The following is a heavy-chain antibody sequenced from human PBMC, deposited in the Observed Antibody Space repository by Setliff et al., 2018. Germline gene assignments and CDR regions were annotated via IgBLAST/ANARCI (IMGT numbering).Heavy chain of an antibody. D-gene: IGHD3-22*01. Sequence: GASVKVSCKSFGYTFSAYGVSWVRQAPGQGLEWMGWVNPDNGDTKNAQKFQGRVALTTDTSTATVFMELRSLTSDDTAVYYCARGIYYFDIMGDPWGQGTLVTVSS. V-gene: IGHV1-18*01. J-gene: IGHJ5*02. CDR2: VNPDNGDT. CDR3: ARGIYYFDIMGDP. CDR1: GYTFSAYG.